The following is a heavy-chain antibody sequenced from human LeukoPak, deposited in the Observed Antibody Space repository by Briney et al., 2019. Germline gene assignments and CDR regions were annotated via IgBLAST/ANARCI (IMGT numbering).Heavy chain of an antibody. CDR2: ISWNSGSI. CDR3: AKDITSRPRDAFDI. CDR1: GFTFDDYA. Sequence: GGSLRLSCAASGFTFDDYATHWVRQAPGKGLEWVSGISWNSGSIGYADSVKGRFTISRDNAKNSLYLQMNSLRAEDTALYYCAKDITSRPRDAFDIWGQGTMVTVSS. J-gene: IGHJ3*02. V-gene: IGHV3-9*01.